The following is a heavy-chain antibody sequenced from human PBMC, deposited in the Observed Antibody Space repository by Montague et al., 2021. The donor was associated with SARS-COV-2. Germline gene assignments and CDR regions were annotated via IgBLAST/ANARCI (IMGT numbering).Heavy chain of an antibody. CDR2: IYYSGST. D-gene: IGHD4-11*01. J-gene: IGHJ5*02. V-gene: IGHV4-31*03. CDR1: GGSISSGGYY. Sequence: TLSLTCTVSGGSISSGGYYWSWFRQHPGKGLEWIGYIYYSGSTYYNPSLKSRVTISVDTSKNQFSLKLSSVTAADTAVYYCARVNTVRVYWFDPWGQGTLVTVSS. CDR3: ARVNTVRVYWFDP.